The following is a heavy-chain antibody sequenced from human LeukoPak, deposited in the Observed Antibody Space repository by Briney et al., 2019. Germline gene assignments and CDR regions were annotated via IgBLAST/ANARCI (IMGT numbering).Heavy chain of an antibody. J-gene: IGHJ6*02. Sequence: GGSLRLSCAASGFTFTSYAMSWVRQTPGKGLEWVASMSGGGDSDYYADSVKGRFTISRDNSKNTLYLQMNSLRAEDTAVYYCASTDSSGYSYYGMDVWGQGTTVTVSS. CDR1: GFTFTSYA. CDR2: MSGGGDSD. V-gene: IGHV3-23*01. CDR3: ASTDSSGYSYYGMDV. D-gene: IGHD3-22*01.